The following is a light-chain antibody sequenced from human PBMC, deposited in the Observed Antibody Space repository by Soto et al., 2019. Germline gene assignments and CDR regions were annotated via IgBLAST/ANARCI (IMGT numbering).Light chain of an antibody. Sequence: SVLTQPPSASWSPGQSVTISCTGTRNDIGAYEFVSWYQHHPGKAPKLIIYEVVHRPSGVPDRFSGSKSGNTASLTVSGLQAADEADYYCKSYAGSNTYVFGTGTKVTVL. CDR1: RNDIGAYEF. V-gene: IGLV2-8*01. CDR3: KSYAGSNTYV. CDR2: EVV. J-gene: IGLJ1*01.